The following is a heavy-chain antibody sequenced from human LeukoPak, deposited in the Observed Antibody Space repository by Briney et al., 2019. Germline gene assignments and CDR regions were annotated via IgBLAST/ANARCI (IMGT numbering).Heavy chain of an antibody. CDR3: AREGDYLGYFDY. CDR2: INPNSGGT. V-gene: IGHV1-2*02. Sequence: GASVKVSCKASGYTFTGYYMHWVRQAPGQGLEWMGWINPNSGGTNYAQKFQGRVTMTRDTSTSTVYMELSSLRSEDTAVYYCAREGDYLGYFDYWGQGTLVTVSS. CDR1: GYTFTGYY. D-gene: IGHD2/OR15-2a*01. J-gene: IGHJ4*02.